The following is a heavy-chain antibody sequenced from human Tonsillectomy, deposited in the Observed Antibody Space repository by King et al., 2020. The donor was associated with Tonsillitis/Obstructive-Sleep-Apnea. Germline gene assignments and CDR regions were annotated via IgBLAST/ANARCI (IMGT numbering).Heavy chain of an antibody. D-gene: IGHD3-22*01. J-gene: IGHJ4*02. CDR1: GFIFDDYA. Sequence: VQLVESGGGLVQPGRSLRLSCAASGFIFDDYAMYCVRQAPGKGLEWVSGISWNSGSIGYADSVKGRFTISRDNAKNSLYLQMNSLRAEDTALYYCAKGPTGDDYDSSGYYSTNYFDYWGQGTLVTVSS. CDR3: AKGPTGDDYDSSGYYSTNYFDY. V-gene: IGHV3-9*01. CDR2: ISWNSGSI.